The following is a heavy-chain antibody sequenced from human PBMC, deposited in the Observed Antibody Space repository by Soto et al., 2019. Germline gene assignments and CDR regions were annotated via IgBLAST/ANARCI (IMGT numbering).Heavy chain of an antibody. CDR3: ANDPYRGGNYYSLYFDY. J-gene: IGHJ4*02. D-gene: IGHD2-21*01. Sequence: GGSLRLSCSASGFTFSSYAMDWVRQVRGKGLEWVSAMSGSGRSTYYADSVKGRFTISRNNSRNTLYLQMNSLRAEDTAIYYCANDPYRGGNYYSLYFDYWGQGNLVTVSS. V-gene: IGHV3-23*01. CDR2: MSGSGRST. CDR1: GFTFSSYA.